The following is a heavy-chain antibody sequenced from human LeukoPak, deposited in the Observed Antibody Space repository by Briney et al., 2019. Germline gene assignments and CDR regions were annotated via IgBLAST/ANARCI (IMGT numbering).Heavy chain of an antibody. D-gene: IGHD3-10*01. CDR2: ITGSGTYT. CDR1: GGSFSGYY. CDR3: AKGSNYYASGSHFDI. V-gene: IGHV3-23*01. J-gene: IGHJ4*02. Sequence: ETLSLTCAVYGGSFSGYYWSWIRQPPGKGLEWVSGITGSGTYTYYADFVKGRFTISRDNSKSTLYLQMNGLRAEDTAVYYCAKGSNYYASGSHFDIWGQGTLVTVSS.